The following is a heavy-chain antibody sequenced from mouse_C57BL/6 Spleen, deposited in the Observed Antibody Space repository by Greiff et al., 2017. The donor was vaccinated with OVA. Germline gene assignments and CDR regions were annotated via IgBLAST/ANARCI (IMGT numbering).Heavy chain of an antibody. CDR3: ARSRDLYARDY. J-gene: IGHJ4*01. V-gene: IGHV1-69*01. CDR2: IDPSDSYT. D-gene: IGHD3-3*01. Sequence: VQLQQPGAELVMPGASVKLSCKASGYTFTSYWMHWVKQRPGQGLEWIGEIDPSDSYTNSNQKFKGKSTLTLDKASSTAYMQLSSLTSEDSAVYYCARSRDLYARDYWGQGTSVTVSS. CDR1: GYTFTSYW.